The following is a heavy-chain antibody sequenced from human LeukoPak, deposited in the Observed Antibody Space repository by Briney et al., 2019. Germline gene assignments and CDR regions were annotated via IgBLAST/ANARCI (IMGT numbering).Heavy chain of an antibody. D-gene: IGHD3-10*01. CDR1: GFTFSSYA. CDR2: ISSNGGST. J-gene: IGHJ6*02. CDR3: VKDLGSGSYYYYYYGMDV. Sequence: GGSLRLSCSASGFTFSSYAMHWVRQAPGKGLEYVSAISSNGGSTYYADSVKGRFTISRDNSKNTLYLQMSSLRAEDTAVYYCVKDLGSGSYYYYYYGMDVWGQGTTVAVSS. V-gene: IGHV3-64D*06.